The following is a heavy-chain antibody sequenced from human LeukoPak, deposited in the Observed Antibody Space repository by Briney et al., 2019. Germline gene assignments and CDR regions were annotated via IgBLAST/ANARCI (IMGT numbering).Heavy chain of an antibody. CDR1: GFTFSSYE. V-gene: IGHV3-48*03. CDR2: ISSSGSTI. Sequence: PGGSLRLSCAASGFTFSSYEMNWVRQAPGKGLEWVSYISSSGSTIYYADSVKGRFTISRDNAKNSLHLQMNSLRAEDTAVYYCARDPGCSGGSCYSSFDYWGQGTLVTVSS. CDR3: ARDPGCSGGSCYSSFDY. D-gene: IGHD2-15*01. J-gene: IGHJ4*02.